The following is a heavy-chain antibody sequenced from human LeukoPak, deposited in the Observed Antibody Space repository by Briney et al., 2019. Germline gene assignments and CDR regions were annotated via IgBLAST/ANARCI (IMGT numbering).Heavy chain of an antibody. V-gene: IGHV3-23*01. CDR3: AKDSALGYCSSTSCLGFFDY. CDR2: ISGSGGST. Sequence: GGSLRLSCAASGFTFSSYAMSWVRQAPGKGLEWVSAISGSGGSTYYADSVKGRFTISRDNSKNTLYLQMNSLRAEDTAVYYCAKDSALGYCSSTSCLGFFDYWGQGTLVTVSS. J-gene: IGHJ4*02. CDR1: GFTFSSYA. D-gene: IGHD2-2*01.